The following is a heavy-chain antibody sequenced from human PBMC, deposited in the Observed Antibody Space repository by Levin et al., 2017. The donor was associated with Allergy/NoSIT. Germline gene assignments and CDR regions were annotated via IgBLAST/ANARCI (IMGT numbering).Heavy chain of an antibody. Sequence: SETLSLTSAVSGGSISSGGYSWSWIRQPPGTGLEWIGNIYLSGSTYYNPSLKSRVTISVDRSKNQFSLNLSSVTAADTAVYYCARVAGYSYGYYVDYWGQGTLVTVSS. D-gene: IGHD5-18*01. CDR2: IYLSGST. V-gene: IGHV4-30-2*01. J-gene: IGHJ4*02. CDR1: GGSISSGGYS. CDR3: ARVAGYSYGYYVDY.